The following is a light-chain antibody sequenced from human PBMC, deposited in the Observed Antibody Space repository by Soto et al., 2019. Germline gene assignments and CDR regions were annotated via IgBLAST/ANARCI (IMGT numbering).Light chain of an antibody. J-gene: IGKJ5*01. Sequence: EIVMTQSPATLSVSPGERVTLSCRARQSVGSNLAWYQQKPGQAPRLLIYGASTRATGIPARFSGSGSGTEFTLTISSLQSEDFAVYYCQQYNNWSFGQGTRLEIK. V-gene: IGKV3-15*01. CDR1: QSVGSN. CDR2: GAS. CDR3: QQYNNWS.